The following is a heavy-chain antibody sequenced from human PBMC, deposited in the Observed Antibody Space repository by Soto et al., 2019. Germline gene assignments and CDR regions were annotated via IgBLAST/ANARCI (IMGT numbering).Heavy chain of an antibody. CDR2: IYYSGST. J-gene: IGHJ4*02. Sequence: SVTLSLACTVSCGSISSYYWIWIRQPPGKGLEWIGYIYYSGSTNYNPSLKSRVTISVDTSKNQFSLKLSSVTAADTAVYYCARGALTTYFDYWGQGTLVTVSS. CDR1: CGSISSYY. V-gene: IGHV4-59*01. CDR3: ARGALTTYFDY.